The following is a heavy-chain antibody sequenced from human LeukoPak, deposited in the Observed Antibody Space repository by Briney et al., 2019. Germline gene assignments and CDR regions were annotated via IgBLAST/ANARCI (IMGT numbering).Heavy chain of an antibody. CDR1: GGSISGYY. J-gene: IGHJ4*02. Sequence: SETLSLTCTVSGGSISGYYWSWIRQPAGQGLEWIGRIYTNGDTKFNPSPKSRVTMSVDTSKNQLSLKLRPVTAADTAVYYCARAAGAAGGQYFDYWGQGTLVTVSS. CDR2: IYTNGDT. D-gene: IGHD6-13*01. CDR3: ARAAGAAGGQYFDY. V-gene: IGHV4-4*07.